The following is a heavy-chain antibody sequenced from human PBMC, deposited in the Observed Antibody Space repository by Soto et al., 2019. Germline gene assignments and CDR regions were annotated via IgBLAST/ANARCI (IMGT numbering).Heavy chain of an antibody. Sequence: TLSLTCTVSGGPISSGGYYWSWIRQHPGKGLEWIGYIYYSGSTYYNPSLKSRVTISVDTSKNQFSLKLSSVTAADTAVYYCARTVVVPGYGMDVWGQGTTVTVSS. CDR1: GGPISSGGYY. J-gene: IGHJ6*02. CDR3: ARTVVVPGYGMDV. D-gene: IGHD2-2*01. CDR2: IYYSGST. V-gene: IGHV4-31*03.